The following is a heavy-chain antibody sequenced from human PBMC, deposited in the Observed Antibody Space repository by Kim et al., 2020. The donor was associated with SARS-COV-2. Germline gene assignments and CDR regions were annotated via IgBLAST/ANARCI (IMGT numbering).Heavy chain of an antibody. CDR3: AREFVVVPAAIIFHYYGMDV. V-gene: IGHV3-48*02. J-gene: IGHJ6*02. D-gene: IGHD2-2*01. Sequence: RFTISRDNAKNSLYLQMNSLRDEDTAVYYCAREFVVVPAAIIFHYYGMDVWGQGTTVTVSS.